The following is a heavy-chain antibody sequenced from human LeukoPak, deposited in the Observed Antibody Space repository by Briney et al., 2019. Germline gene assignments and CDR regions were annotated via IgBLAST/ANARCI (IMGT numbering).Heavy chain of an antibody. D-gene: IGHD6-13*01. V-gene: IGHV1-2*02. CDR1: GYTFTGYY. CDR2: INPNSGGT. Sequence: GASVKVSCKASGYTFTGYYMHWVRQAPGQGLEWMGWINPNSGGTNYAQKFQGRVTMTRDTSISTAYTELSRLRSDDTAVYYCASLVNIAAAGDDAFDIWGQGTMVTVSS. CDR3: ASLVNIAAAGDDAFDI. J-gene: IGHJ3*02.